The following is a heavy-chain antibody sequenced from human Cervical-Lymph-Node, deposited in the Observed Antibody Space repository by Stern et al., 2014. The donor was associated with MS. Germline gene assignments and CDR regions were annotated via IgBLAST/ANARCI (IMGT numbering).Heavy chain of an antibody. D-gene: IGHD6-6*01. J-gene: IGHJ4*02. CDR1: GYTFTSYY. V-gene: IGHV1-46*01. CDR2: INPSDGST. CDR3: ARRSSSSRNFDY. Sequence: VQLVQSGAEVKKPGASVKVSCKASGYTFTSYYMHWVRQAPGQGLEWMGVINPSDGSTSYTQNFQGRITMTRDTSTSTVYMELSSLRSDDTAVYYCARRSSSSRNFDYWGQGTLVTVS.